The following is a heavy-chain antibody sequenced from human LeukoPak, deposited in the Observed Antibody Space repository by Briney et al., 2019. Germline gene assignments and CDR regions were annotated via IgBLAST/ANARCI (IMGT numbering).Heavy chain of an antibody. V-gene: IGHV3-7*04. CDR3: ARGVGYQLPSSGEDY. CDR2: IKQDGSEK. Sequence: GGSLRLSCAASGFTFSSYWMSWVRQAPGKGLEWVANIKQDGSEKYYVDSVKGRFTISRDNAKNSLYLQMNNLRAEDTAVYYCARGVGYQLPSSGEDYWGQGTLVTVSS. CDR1: GFTFSSYW. D-gene: IGHD2-2*01. J-gene: IGHJ4*02.